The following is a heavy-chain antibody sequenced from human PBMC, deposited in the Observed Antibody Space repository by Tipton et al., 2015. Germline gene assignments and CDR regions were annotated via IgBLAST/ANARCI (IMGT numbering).Heavy chain of an antibody. Sequence: LRLSCTVSGDAISSHYWSWIRQPPGKGLEWIGYIYYSGSTSYNPSLKSRVTISVDTSKNQFSLKVTSVAAADTAVYYCARTLSGSYSDGLYYYGMDVWGQGTTVTVSS. J-gene: IGHJ6*02. D-gene: IGHD1-26*01. CDR3: ARTLSGSYSDGLYYYGMDV. CDR1: GDAISSHY. CDR2: IYYSGST. V-gene: IGHV4-59*11.